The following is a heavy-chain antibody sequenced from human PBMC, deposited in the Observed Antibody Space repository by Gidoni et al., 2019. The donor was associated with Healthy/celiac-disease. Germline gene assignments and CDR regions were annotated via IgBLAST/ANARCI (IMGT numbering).Heavy chain of an antibody. CDR2: INPSGGST. CDR3: ATSYVDIVATHYYYYGMDV. CDR1: GYTFPSYY. J-gene: IGHJ6*02. V-gene: IGHV1-46*01. Sequence: QVQLVQSGAEVKKPGASVKVSCKASGYTFPSYYMHWVRQAPGQGLEWMGIINPSGGSTSYAQKFQGRVTMTRDTSTSTVYMELSSLRSEDTAVYYCATSYVDIVATHYYYYGMDVWGQGTTVTVSS. D-gene: IGHD5-12*01.